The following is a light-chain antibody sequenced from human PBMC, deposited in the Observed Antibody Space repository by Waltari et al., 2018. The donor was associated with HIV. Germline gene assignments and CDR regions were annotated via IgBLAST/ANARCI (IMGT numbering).Light chain of an antibody. CDR3: QQYTSFPLT. J-gene: IGKJ4*01. Sequence: DVQMTRSPSSLSASIGDRVIISCRASQDITNLLAWFQQRPGKAPKSLIYGASTVQAGVPSSKFSGAGSGTDFTLTITDLQPEDVATYYCQQYTSFPLTFGGGTAVEI. CDR2: GAS. V-gene: IGKV1-16*02. CDR1: QDITNL.